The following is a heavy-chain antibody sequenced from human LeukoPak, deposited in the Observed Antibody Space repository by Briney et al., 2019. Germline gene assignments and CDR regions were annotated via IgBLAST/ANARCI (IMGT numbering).Heavy chain of an antibody. J-gene: IGHJ6*03. CDR1: GGTFSRYA. CDR2: IIPVLGTT. Sequence: SVKVSCKASGGTFSRYAISWVRQAPGQGLEWMGGIIPVLGTTNYAQTFQNKVTITADESTSTTYMELSSPTSEDTAVYYCATSGGDYYYYSLDVWGKGTPVTISS. D-gene: IGHD3-10*01. V-gene: IGHV1-69*13. CDR3: ATSGGDYYYYSLDV.